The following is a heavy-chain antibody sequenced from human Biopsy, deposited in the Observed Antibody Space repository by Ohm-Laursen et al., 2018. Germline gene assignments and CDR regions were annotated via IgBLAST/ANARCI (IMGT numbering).Heavy chain of an antibody. J-gene: IGHJ6*02. CDR3: AKDLSVYYYYGIDV. CDR2: ISYDQITK. V-gene: IGHV3-30*19. D-gene: IGHD5/OR15-5a*01. CDR1: GFTFSNYG. Sequence: SLRLSCAASGFTFSNYGMQWVRQAPGMGLEWVAVISYDQITKHYADSVRGRFTISRDNSKNTLYLQVNSLRAEDTAVYYCAKDLSVYYYYGIDVWGQGTTVTVSS.